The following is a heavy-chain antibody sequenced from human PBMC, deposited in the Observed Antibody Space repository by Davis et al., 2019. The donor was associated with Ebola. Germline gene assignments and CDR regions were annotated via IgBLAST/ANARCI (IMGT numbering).Heavy chain of an antibody. CDR2: ISAYNGNT. CDR3: AASAGTVGKFDY. Sequence: ASVKVSCKASGYTFTSYGISWVRQAPGQGLEWMGWISAYNGNTNYAQKFQGRVTITRDMSTSTSYLDLSNLRSEDTAVYYCAASAGTVGKFDYWGQGSLVTVSS. D-gene: IGHD1-14*01. J-gene: IGHJ4*01. V-gene: IGHV1-18*01. CDR1: GYTFTSYG.